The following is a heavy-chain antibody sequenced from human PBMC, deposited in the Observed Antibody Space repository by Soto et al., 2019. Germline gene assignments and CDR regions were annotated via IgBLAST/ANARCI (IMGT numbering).Heavy chain of an antibody. CDR3: ARDQEQQLVPNLEPYYYYGMDV. J-gene: IGHJ6*02. CDR1: GFTFSSYG. D-gene: IGHD6-13*01. V-gene: IGHV3-33*01. Sequence: QVQLVESGGGVVQPGRSLRLSCAASGFTFSSYGMHWVRQAPGKGLEWVAVIWYDGSNKYYADSVKGRFTISRDNSKNTLYLQMNSLSAEDTAVYYCARDQEQQLVPNLEPYYYYGMDVWGQGTTVTVSS. CDR2: IWYDGSNK.